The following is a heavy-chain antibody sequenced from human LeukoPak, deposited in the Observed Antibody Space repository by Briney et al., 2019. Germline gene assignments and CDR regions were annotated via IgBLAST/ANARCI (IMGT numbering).Heavy chain of an antibody. D-gene: IGHD5-12*01. V-gene: IGHV4-61*08. J-gene: IGHJ4*02. CDR2: IYHSGST. Sequence: SETLSLTCTASGDPINSHSDYKWTWIRQSPGKGLEWIGYIYHSGSTNYNPSLKSRVIISVDTSNNQFSLKLTSVTAADTAVYYCAREYSGFDYWGQGTLVTVSS. CDR3: AREYSGFDY. CDR1: GDPINSHSDY.